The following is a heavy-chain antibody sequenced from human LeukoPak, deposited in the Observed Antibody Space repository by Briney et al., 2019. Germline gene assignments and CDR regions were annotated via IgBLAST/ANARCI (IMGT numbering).Heavy chain of an antibody. V-gene: IGHV1-69*13. Sequence: ASVKVSCKASGGTFSSYAISWVRQAPGQGLEWMGGIIPIFGTANYAQKFQGRVTITADESTSTAYMELSSLRSEDTAVYYCARKNPRYYYGMDVWGNGTTVTVSS. CDR3: ARKNPRYYYGMDV. CDR2: IIPIFGTA. J-gene: IGHJ6*04. CDR1: GGTFSSYA.